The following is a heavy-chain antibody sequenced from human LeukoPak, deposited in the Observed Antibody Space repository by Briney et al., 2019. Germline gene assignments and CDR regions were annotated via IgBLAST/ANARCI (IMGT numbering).Heavy chain of an antibody. CDR3: ATSTYSSPPQFDY. J-gene: IGHJ4*02. CDR1: GGSISSSSYY. V-gene: IGHV4-61*01. Sequence: SETLSLTCTVSGGSISSSSYYWSWIRQPPGKGLEWIGYIYYTGSTNYNPSLKSRVTISVDTSKNQFSLKLSSVTAADTAVYYSATSTYSSPPQFDYWGQGTLVTVSS. CDR2: IYYTGST. D-gene: IGHD6-13*01.